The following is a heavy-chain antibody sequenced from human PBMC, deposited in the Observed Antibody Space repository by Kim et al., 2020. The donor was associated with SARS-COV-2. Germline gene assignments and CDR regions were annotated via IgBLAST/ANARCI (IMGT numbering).Heavy chain of an antibody. V-gene: IGHV3-7*03. CDR3: ARGRDFLELPHHYYHMDV. D-gene: IGHD1-7*01. Sequence: GGSLRLSCAASGFTFSLYWVTWVRQAPGKGLEWVANIKSDGSDKFYVDSVKGRFTLSRDNVKNSVYLQMNSLRPDDTAVYYCARGRDFLELPHHYYHMDVWGKGTPVTVSS. CDR2: IKSDGSDK. J-gene: IGHJ6*03. CDR1: GFTFSLYW.